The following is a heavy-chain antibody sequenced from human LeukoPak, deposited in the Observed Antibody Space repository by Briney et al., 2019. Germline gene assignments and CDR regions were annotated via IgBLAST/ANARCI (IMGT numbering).Heavy chain of an antibody. CDR3: ARDTSAWRYGMDV. D-gene: IGHD6-19*01. CDR2: IKQDGSEK. V-gene: IGHV3-7*01. J-gene: IGHJ6*02. Sequence: GGSLRLSCTTSGFSFDDFAMSWFRQAPGKGLEWVATIKQDGSEKDYVDSVTGRFTISRDNAKNSLYLQMNSLRDEDTAVYYCARDTSAWRYGMDVWGQGTTVTVSS. CDR1: GFSFDDFA.